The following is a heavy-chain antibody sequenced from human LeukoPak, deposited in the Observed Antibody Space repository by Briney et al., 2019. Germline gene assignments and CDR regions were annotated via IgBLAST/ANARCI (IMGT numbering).Heavy chain of an antibody. CDR2: IKSGTEGCTT. CDR3: TTEKRGIIVVAATRSYAFDI. V-gene: IGHV3-15*01. CDR1: GFTFSNAW. J-gene: IGHJ3*02. D-gene: IGHD2-15*01. Sequence: NPGGSLRLSCAASGFTFSNAWMSWVRQAPGKGVEGVGRIKSGTEGCTTDYAASVKGRFTISRHDSKTTLYLQMNSLKTEDTAVYYCTTEKRGIIVVAATRSYAFDIWGQGTTVTVSS.